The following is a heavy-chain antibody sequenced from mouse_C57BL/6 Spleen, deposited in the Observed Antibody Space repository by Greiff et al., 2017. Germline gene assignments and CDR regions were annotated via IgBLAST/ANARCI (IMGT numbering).Heavy chain of an antibody. CDR3: ARASTVVATGGCFDV. CDR1: GFSLTSYA. J-gene: IGHJ1*03. D-gene: IGHD1-1*01. V-gene: IGHV2-9-1*01. CDR2: IWTGGGT. Sequence: VQLVESGPGLVAPSQSLSITCTVSGFSLTSYAISWVRQPPGKGLEWLGVIWTGGGTNYNSALKSRLSISKDNSKSHVFLKMNSLQTDDTARYYCARASTVVATGGCFDVWGTGTTVTVSS.